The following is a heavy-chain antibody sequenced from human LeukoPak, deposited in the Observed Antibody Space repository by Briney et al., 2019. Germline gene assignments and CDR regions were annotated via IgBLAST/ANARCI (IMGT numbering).Heavy chain of an antibody. J-gene: IGHJ4*02. CDR3: ARDGPMTTFDY. CDR2: ISISSSYI. D-gene: IGHD4-4*01. CDR1: GFTFSSYS. V-gene: IGHV3-21*01. Sequence: GGSLRLSCAASGFTFSSYSMNWVRQAPGKGLEWVSSISISSSYIYYADSVKGRFTISRDNAKNSLYLQMNSLRAEDTAVYYCARDGPMTTFDYWGQGTLVTVSS.